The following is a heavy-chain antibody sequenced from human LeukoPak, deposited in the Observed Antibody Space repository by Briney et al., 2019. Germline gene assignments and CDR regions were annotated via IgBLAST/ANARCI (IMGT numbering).Heavy chain of an antibody. D-gene: IGHD2-15*01. V-gene: IGHV3-13*04. CDR1: GFTFSTYD. J-gene: IGHJ4*02. CDR2: IGTSGDT. CDR3: ARGFYCSDDSCYVNAEFDY. Sequence: GGSLRLSCAASGFTFSTYDMHWVRQTTGKGLEWVSGIGTSGDTHYPDSVKGRFTISRENAKNSLYLQMNSLRAGDTAVYYCARGFYCSDDSCYVNAEFDYWGQGTMVTVSS.